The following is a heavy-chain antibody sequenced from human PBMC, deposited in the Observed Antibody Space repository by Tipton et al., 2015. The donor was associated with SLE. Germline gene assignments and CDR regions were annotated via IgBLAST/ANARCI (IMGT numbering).Heavy chain of an antibody. CDR3: ARGPGAAAILSYYYFYGMDV. CDR2: IYTSGST. D-gene: IGHD6-13*01. CDR1: GGSISSHY. Sequence: TLSLTCTVSGGSISSHYWSWIRQPAGKGLEWIGRIYTSGSTNYNPSLKSRVTMSVDTSKNQFSLKLSSVTAADTAVYYCARGPGAAAILSYYYFYGMDVWGQGTTVTVSS. J-gene: IGHJ6*02. V-gene: IGHV4-4*07.